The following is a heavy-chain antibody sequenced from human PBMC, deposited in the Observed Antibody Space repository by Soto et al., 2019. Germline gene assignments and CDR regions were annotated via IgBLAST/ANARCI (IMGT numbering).Heavy chain of an antibody. CDR3: ARDSSSWYGAAQTTWFDP. J-gene: IGHJ5*02. CDR2: IYYSGST. CDR1: GGSVSSGSYY. D-gene: IGHD6-13*01. V-gene: IGHV4-61*01. Sequence: QVQLQESGPGLVKPSETLSLTCTVSGGSVSSGSYYWSWIRQPPGKGLEWIGYIYYSGSTNYNPSLKSRVTISVDTSKNQFSLKLSSVTAADTAVYYCARDSSSWYGAAQTTWFDPWGQGTLVTVSS.